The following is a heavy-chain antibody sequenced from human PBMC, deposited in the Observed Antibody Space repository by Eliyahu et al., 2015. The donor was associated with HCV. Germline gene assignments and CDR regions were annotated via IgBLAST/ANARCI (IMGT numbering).Heavy chain of an antibody. D-gene: IGHD6-6*01. Sequence: QVQLQESGPGLVKPSQTLSLTCTVSGGSISSGGYYXXWIRQHPGKGLEWIGYIYYSGSTYYNPSLKSRVTISVDTSKNQFSLKLSSVTAADTAVYYCARREGVELLFAYSSSSGGFDYWGQGTLVTVSS. CDR3: ARREGVELLFAYSSSSGGFDY. V-gene: IGHV4-31*03. CDR1: GGSISSGGYY. J-gene: IGHJ4*02. CDR2: IYYSGST.